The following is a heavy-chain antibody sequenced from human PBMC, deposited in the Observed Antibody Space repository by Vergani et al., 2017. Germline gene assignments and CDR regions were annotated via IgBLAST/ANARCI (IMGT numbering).Heavy chain of an antibody. J-gene: IGHJ4*02. V-gene: IGHV4-4*03. D-gene: IGHD3-3*01. CDR1: GDSISSNNC. CDR3: ARGGTGEDVLRFLEWLPQRYYFDY. CDR2: INHSGST. Sequence: QVQLQESGPGLVKPPGTLSLTCAVSGDSISSNNCWTWVRQPPGKGLEWIGEINHSGSTNYNPSLKSRVTISVDTSKNQFSLKLSSVTAADTAVYYCARGGTGEDVLRFLEWLPQRYYFDYWGQGTLVTVSS.